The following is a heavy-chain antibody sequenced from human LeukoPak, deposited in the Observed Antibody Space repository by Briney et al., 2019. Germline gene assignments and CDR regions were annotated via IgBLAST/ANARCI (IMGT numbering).Heavy chain of an antibody. CDR3: ARRIVGATAFESDY. CDR2: INPNSGGT. Sequence: ASVKVSCKASGYTFTGYYMHWVRQAPGQGLERMGWINPNSGGTNYAQKFQGRVTMTRDTSISTAYMELSRLRSDDTAVYYCARRIVGATAFESDYWGQGTLVTVSS. D-gene: IGHD1-26*01. J-gene: IGHJ4*02. V-gene: IGHV1-2*02. CDR1: GYTFTGYY.